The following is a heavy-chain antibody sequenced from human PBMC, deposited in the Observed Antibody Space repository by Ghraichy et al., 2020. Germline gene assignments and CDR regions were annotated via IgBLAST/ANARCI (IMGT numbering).Heavy chain of an antibody. V-gene: IGHV1-18*04. CDR2: ISAYNGNT. D-gene: IGHD6-19*01. Sequence: ASVKVSCKASGYTFTSYGISWVRQAPGQGLEWMGWISAYNGNTNYAQKLQGRVTMTTDTSTSTAYMELRSLRSDDTAVYYCARDIGGTANQWLVQYYYYYYGMDVWGQGTTVTVSS. CDR3: ARDIGGTANQWLVQYYYYYYGMDV. CDR1: GYTFTSYG. J-gene: IGHJ6*02.